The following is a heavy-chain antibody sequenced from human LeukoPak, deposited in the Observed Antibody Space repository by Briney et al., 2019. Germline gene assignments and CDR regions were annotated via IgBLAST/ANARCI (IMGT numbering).Heavy chain of an antibody. CDR2: ISAYNGNT. CDR1: GYTFTSYG. J-gene: IGHJ5*02. Sequence: ASVKVSCKASGYTFTSYGISWVRQAPGQGLEWMGWISAYNGNTNYARNLQGRVTMTTDTSTSTAYMELRSLGSDDTAVYYCARYFDWLYTRFDPWGQGTLVTVSS. CDR3: ARYFDWLYTRFDP. D-gene: IGHD3-9*01. V-gene: IGHV1-18*01.